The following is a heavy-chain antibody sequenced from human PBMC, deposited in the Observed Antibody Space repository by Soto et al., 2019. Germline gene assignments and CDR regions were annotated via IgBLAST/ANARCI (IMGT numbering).Heavy chain of an antibody. CDR1: GGTFSRYA. V-gene: IGHV1-69*06. CDR2: IIPIFGTA. CDR3: ARAIGGLTPTGGLAP. Sequence: QVQLVQSGAEVKKPGSSVKVSCKASGGTFSRYAISWVRQAPGQGLEWMGGIIPIFGTANYAQKFQGRVTITAEKSTSKAYRGMGGLSFENPAVYYCARAIGGLTPTGGLAPGGRGTLVPVPS. J-gene: IGHJ5*02. D-gene: IGHD3-16*01.